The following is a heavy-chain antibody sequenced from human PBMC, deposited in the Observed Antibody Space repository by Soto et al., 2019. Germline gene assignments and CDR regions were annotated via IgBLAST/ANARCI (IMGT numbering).Heavy chain of an antibody. V-gene: IGHV1-18*01. J-gene: IGHJ3*02. D-gene: IGHD2-15*01. CDR3: ARDRYCSGGSCWDDAFDI. Sequence: QVQLVQSGAEVKKPGASVKVSCKASGYAFTSYGISWVRQAPGQGLEWMGWISAYNGNTNYAQKLQGRVTMTTDTSTSTAYMELRSLRSDDTAVYYCARDRYCSGGSCWDDAFDIWGQGTMVTVSS. CDR2: ISAYNGNT. CDR1: GYAFTSYG.